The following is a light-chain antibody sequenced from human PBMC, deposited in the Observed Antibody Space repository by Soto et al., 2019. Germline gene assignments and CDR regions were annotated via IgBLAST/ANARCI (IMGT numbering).Light chain of an antibody. J-gene: IGKJ1*01. CDR2: AAS. CDR3: LQDYNYPRT. Sequence: AIQMTQSPSSLSASVGDTVTITCRASQGIRNDLGWYQQKPGKAPNLLIYAASSLQSGVPSRFSGSGPGTDFTLTISSLQPEDFATYYCLQDYNYPRTFGQGTKVDIK. CDR1: QGIRND. V-gene: IGKV1-6*01.